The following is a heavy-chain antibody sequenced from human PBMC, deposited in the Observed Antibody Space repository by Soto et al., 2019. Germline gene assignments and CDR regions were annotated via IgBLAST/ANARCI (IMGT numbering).Heavy chain of an antibody. V-gene: IGHV3-30*18. D-gene: IGHD2-2*01. Sequence: GVSLRLSCAASGFTFSSYGLHWVRQAPGKGLEWVAAISYAGSDKYYADSVKGRFTISRDSSKNTLYLQVNSLRAEDTAVYYCAKDRKDCSSSSCYAFLNFYYNMDVWGLGTTVTVSS. CDR2: ISYAGSDK. J-gene: IGHJ6*02. CDR1: GFTFSSYG. CDR3: AKDRKDCSSSSCYAFLNFYYNMDV.